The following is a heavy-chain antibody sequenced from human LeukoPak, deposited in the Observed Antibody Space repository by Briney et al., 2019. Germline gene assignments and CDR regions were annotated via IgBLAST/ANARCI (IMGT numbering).Heavy chain of an antibody. CDR2: INHSGST. CDR1: GGSFSGYY. J-gene: IGHJ4*02. V-gene: IGHV4-34*01. Sequence: SETLSLTCAVYGGSFSGYYWSWIRQPPGKGLEWIGEINHSGSTNYNPSLKSRATISVDTSKNQFSLKLSSVTAADTAVYYCARDAAYFDYWGQGTLVTVSS. D-gene: IGHD2-15*01. CDR3: ARDAAYFDY.